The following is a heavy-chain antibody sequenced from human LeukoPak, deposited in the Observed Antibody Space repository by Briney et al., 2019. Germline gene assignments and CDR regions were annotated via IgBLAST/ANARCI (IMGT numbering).Heavy chain of an antibody. CDR1: GFTFSSYA. Sequence: QPGGSLRLSCAASGFTFSSYAMHWVRQAPGKGLEWVAVISYDGSNKYYADSVKGRFTISRDNSKNTLYLQMNSLRAEDTAVYYCARAAYCGGDCYWYYFDYWGQGTLVTVSS. V-gene: IGHV3-30-3*01. D-gene: IGHD2-21*02. CDR3: ARAAYCGGDCYWYYFDY. J-gene: IGHJ4*02. CDR2: ISYDGSNK.